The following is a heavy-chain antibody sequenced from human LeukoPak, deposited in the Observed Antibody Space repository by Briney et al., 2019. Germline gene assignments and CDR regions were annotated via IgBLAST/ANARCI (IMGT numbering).Heavy chain of an antibody. D-gene: IGHD2-2*01. CDR2: IKQDGSEK. J-gene: IGHJ3*02. V-gene: IGHV3-7*01. CDR1: GFTFSSYW. Sequence: PGGSLRLSCAASGFTFSSYWMSWVRQAPGKGLEWVANIKQDGSEKYYVDSVKGRFTISRDNAKNSLYLQMNSLRAEDTAVYYCARDRYCSSTSCYFDAFDIWGQGTMVTVSS. CDR3: ARDRYCSSTSCYFDAFDI.